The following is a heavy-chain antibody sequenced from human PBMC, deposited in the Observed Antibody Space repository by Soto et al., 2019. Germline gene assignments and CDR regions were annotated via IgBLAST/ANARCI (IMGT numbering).Heavy chain of an antibody. D-gene: IGHD3-10*01. J-gene: IGHJ4*02. CDR3: ARDSPMGPERGPFDY. CDR2: IIPIFGTA. Sequence: QVQLVQSGAEGKKPGSSVKVSCKASGGTFSSYAISWVRQAPGQGLEWMGGIIPIFGTANYAQKFQGRVTITAGKSTSTAYMELSSLRSEDTAVYYCARDSPMGPERGPFDYWGQGTLVTVSS. V-gene: IGHV1-69*06. CDR1: GGTFSSYA.